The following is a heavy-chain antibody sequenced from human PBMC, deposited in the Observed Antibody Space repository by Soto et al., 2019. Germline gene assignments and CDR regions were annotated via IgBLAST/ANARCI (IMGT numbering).Heavy chain of an antibody. Sequence: VGSLRLSCAAAGFTFSSYGMSWVRQAPGKGLEWVSAVSGSGGSVYYADSVRGRFTISRDNSKNTLYLQVNSLRAEDTAIYYCAKGPVVGADYSYGMDVWGQGTTVTVSS. V-gene: IGHV3-23*01. CDR2: VSGSGGSV. CDR3: AKGPVVGADYSYGMDV. J-gene: IGHJ6*02. D-gene: IGHD2-2*01. CDR1: GFTFSSYG.